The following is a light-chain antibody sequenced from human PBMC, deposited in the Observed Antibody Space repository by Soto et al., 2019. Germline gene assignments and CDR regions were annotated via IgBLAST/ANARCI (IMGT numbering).Light chain of an antibody. CDR2: AAS. V-gene: IGKV1-39*01. CDR3: QQSYITPWT. CDR1: QTISRH. J-gene: IGKJ1*01. Sequence: DIQMTQSPSSLSASVGDRVTITCRASQTISRHLNWYQQKPGKAPNLLIYAASSLQSVVPSRFSGSGSGTDFTLTISSLQPEDFATYYCQQSYITPWTFGQGTKVEIK.